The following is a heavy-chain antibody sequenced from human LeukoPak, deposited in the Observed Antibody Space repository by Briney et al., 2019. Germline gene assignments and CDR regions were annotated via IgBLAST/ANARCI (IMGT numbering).Heavy chain of an antibody. J-gene: IGHJ6*03. CDR1: GGTFSSYA. CDR3: AIGPYSSGWLDYYYYMDV. Sequence: PGASVKVSCKASGGTFSSYANSGVREAPGQGLEWMGGIFPIFGTANYAQKFQGRVTITTDESTSTAYMELSSLRSEDTAVYYCAIGPYSSGWLDYYYYMDVWGKGTTVTVSS. D-gene: IGHD6-19*01. CDR2: IFPIFGTA. V-gene: IGHV1-69*05.